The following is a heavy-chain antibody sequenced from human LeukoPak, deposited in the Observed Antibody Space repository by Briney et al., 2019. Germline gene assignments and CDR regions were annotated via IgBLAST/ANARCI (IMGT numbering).Heavy chain of an antibody. CDR3: ASLYGSGSYYPGSTDY. D-gene: IGHD3-10*01. J-gene: IGHJ4*02. V-gene: IGHV3-53*01. Sequence: GGSLRLSCAASGFTVSSNYMSWVRQAPGKGLEWVSVIYSGGSTYYADSVKGRFTISRDNSKNTLYLQMNSLRVEDTAVYYCASLYGSGSYYPGSTDYWGQGTLVTVSS. CDR1: GFTVSSNY. CDR2: IYSGGST.